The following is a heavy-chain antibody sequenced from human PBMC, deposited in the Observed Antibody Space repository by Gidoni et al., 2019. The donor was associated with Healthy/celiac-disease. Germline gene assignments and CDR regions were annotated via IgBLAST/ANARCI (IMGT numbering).Heavy chain of an antibody. CDR3: ANIPRGIAVAGPL. V-gene: IGHV3-23*01. D-gene: IGHD6-19*01. CDR2: ISGSGGST. CDR1: GFTFSSYA. Sequence: EVQLLESGGGLVQPGGSLRLSCAASGFTFSSYAISWVRQAPGKGLEWVSAISGSGGSTYYADSVKGRFTISRDNSKNTLYLQMNSLRAEDTAVYYCANIPRGIAVAGPLGGQGTLVTVSS. J-gene: IGHJ4*02.